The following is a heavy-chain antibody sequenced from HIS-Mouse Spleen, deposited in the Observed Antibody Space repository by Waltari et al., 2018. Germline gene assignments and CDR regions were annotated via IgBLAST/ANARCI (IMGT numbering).Heavy chain of an antibody. Sequence: QLQLQESGPGLVKPSETLSLTCTVSGGSISSSSYYWGWIRQPPGKGRVWIVSIYYCGSTYYTPSLKSRVTISVDTSKSQFSLKLSSVTAADTAVYYCAREIPYSSSWYDWYFDLWGRGTLVTVSS. CDR2: IYYCGST. D-gene: IGHD6-13*01. J-gene: IGHJ2*01. CDR3: AREIPYSSSWYDWYFDL. CDR1: GGSISSSSYY. V-gene: IGHV4-39*07.